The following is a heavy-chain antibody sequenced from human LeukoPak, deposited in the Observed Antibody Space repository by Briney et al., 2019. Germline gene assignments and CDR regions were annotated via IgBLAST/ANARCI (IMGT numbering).Heavy chain of an antibody. V-gene: IGHV1-18*01. CDR1: GYTFTTYG. CDR3: AAVTDTAMFYCGMDV. CDR2: ITTYSGNT. D-gene: IGHD5-18*01. Sequence: ASVKVSCKASGYTFTTYGISWVRQAPGQGLEWMGWITTYSGNTYYAQKLQGRVTMTTDTSTSTAYMELRSLRSEDTAVYYCAAVTDTAMFYCGMDVWGQGTTVTVSS. J-gene: IGHJ6*02.